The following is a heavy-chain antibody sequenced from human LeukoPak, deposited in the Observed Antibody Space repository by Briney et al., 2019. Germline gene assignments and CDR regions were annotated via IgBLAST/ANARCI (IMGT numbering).Heavy chain of an antibody. Sequence: PGGSLRLSCAASGFTSSNYYMDWVRQAPGKGPEWVSVISSSAGSTYYADSVKGRFTISRDNSKNTLYLQMNSLRAEDTAVYYCAKGSGRGYSYGLEYWGQGTLVTVSS. CDR3: AKGSGRGYSYGLEY. D-gene: IGHD5-18*01. CDR1: GFTSSNYY. J-gene: IGHJ4*02. V-gene: IGHV3-23*01. CDR2: ISSSAGST.